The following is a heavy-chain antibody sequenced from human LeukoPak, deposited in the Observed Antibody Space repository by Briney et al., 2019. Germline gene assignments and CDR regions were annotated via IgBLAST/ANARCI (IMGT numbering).Heavy chain of an antibody. CDR2: LNGDGTNI. V-gene: IGHV3-74*01. D-gene: IGHD2-8*01. Sequence: PGGSLRLSRVASGFTFSNYWMQWVRQVPGKGLVWVSRLNGDGTNIIYADSVKGRFTISRDNAENTLYLQMNSLRAEDTALYYCARSQSGVFDVWGQGTMVTVSS. CDR3: ARSQSGVFDV. J-gene: IGHJ3*01. CDR1: GFTFSNYW.